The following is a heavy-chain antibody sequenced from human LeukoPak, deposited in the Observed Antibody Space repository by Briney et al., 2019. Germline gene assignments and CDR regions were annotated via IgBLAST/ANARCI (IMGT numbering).Heavy chain of an antibody. Sequence: PGGSLRLSCAASGFTFSSYAMSWVRQAPGKGLEWVSAISGSGGSTYYADSVKGRFTISRDNSKNTLYLQMNSLRAEDTAVYYCGKDREFSIAAAGHYWGQGTLVTVSS. CDR3: GKDREFSIAAAGHY. J-gene: IGHJ4*02. D-gene: IGHD6-13*01. CDR2: ISGSGGST. CDR1: GFTFSSYA. V-gene: IGHV3-23*01.